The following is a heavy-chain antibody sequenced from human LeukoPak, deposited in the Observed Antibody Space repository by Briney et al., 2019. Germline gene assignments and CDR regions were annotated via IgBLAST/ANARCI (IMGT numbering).Heavy chain of an antibody. CDR3: ARGPWASAPDY. CDR2: MNPNSGNT. V-gene: IGHV1-8*03. J-gene: IGHJ4*02. CDR1: GYTFTSYD. Sequence: ASVKVSCKASGYTFTSYDINWVRQAPGQGLEWMGWMNPNSGNTGCAQKFQGRVTITRNTSISTAYMELSSLRSEDTAVYYCARGPWASAPDYWGQGTLVTVSS. D-gene: IGHD1-26*01.